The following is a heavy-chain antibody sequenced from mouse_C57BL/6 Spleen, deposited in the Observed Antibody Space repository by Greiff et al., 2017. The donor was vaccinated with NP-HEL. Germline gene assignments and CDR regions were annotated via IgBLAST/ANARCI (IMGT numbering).Heavy chain of an antibody. V-gene: IGHV5-4*01. CDR1: GFTFSSYA. Sequence: EVKLVESGGGLVKPGGSLKLSCAASGFTFSSYAMSWVRQTPEKRLEWVATISDGGSYTYYPDNVKGRFTISRDNAKNNLYLQMSHLKSEDTAMYYCARDRGSSQGDYFDYWGQGTTLTVSS. J-gene: IGHJ2*01. CDR2: ISDGGSYT. CDR3: ARDRGSSQGDYFDY. D-gene: IGHD1-1*01.